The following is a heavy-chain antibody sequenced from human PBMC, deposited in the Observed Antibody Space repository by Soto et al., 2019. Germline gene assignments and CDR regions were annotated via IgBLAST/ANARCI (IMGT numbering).Heavy chain of an antibody. D-gene: IGHD3-3*01. CDR3: ATGVIWIGCCTVDS. CDR1: GGSFGNSA. V-gene: IGHV1-69*01. Sequence: QVQLVQSGAEVKKPGSSVKVSCKASGGSFGNSAINWVRQTPGQGLEWLGGFIPVYRTLNYAEKFQGRVTITADESTGTAYMTLSSLASDDTAVYYCATGVIWIGCCTVDSWGQGTRVTVSS. J-gene: IGHJ4*02. CDR2: FIPVYRTL.